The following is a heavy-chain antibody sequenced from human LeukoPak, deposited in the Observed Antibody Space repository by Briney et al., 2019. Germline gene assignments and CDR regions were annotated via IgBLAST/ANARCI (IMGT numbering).Heavy chain of an antibody. CDR2: IYPGGSDT. D-gene: IGHD1-26*01. CDR3: ARHVWVPSHYYYGMDV. CDR1: GYSFTSYW. J-gene: IGHJ6*02. V-gene: IGHV5-51*01. Sequence: GESLKISCKGSGYSFTSYWIGWVRQMPGKGLECMGIIYPGGSDTRYSPSFQGQVTISADKSISTAYLQWSSLKASDTAMYYCARHVWVPSHYYYGMDVWGQGTTVTVSS.